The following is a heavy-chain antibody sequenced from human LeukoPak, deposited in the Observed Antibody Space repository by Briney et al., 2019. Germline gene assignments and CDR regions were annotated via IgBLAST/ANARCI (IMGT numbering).Heavy chain of an antibody. D-gene: IGHD2-2*01. CDR2: INPNSGGT. CDR1: GYTFTGYY. Sequence: ASVKVSRKASGYTFTGYYMHWVRQAPGQGLEWMGWINPNSGGTNYAQKIQGRVTMTRDTSISTAYMELSRLRSDDTAVYYCARISLPSWKLGYFDYWGQGTLVTVSS. CDR3: ARISLPSWKLGYFDY. J-gene: IGHJ4*02. V-gene: IGHV1-2*02.